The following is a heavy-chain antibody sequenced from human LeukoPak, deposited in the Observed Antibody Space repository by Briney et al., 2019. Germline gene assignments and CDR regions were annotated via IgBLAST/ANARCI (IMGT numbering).Heavy chain of an antibody. J-gene: IGHJ4*02. Sequence: GATVKVSCKASGYTFTTYGISWVRQAPGQGLEWMGWVSAYNGNTNYAQKLQGRVTMTTDTSANTAYMELGSLRSDDTAVYYCAREEGSGCYDSWGQGTRLTVSS. V-gene: IGHV1-18*01. D-gene: IGHD6-19*01. CDR3: AREEGSGCYDS. CDR2: VSAYNGNT. CDR1: GYTFTTYG.